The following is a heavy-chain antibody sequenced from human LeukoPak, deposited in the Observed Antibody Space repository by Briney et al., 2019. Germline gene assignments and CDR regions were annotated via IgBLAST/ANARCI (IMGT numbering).Heavy chain of an antibody. CDR3: ARGYYDLLY. CDR1: GFIVSSNY. V-gene: IGHV3-66*01. CDR2: IYTGGST. Sequence: GGSLRLSCAASGFIVSSNYASWVRQAPGKGLEWVSVIYTGGSTHYADSVKGRFTISRDNAKNSLYLQMNSLRAEDTAVYYCARGYYDLLYWGQGTLVTVSS. J-gene: IGHJ4*02. D-gene: IGHD3-22*01.